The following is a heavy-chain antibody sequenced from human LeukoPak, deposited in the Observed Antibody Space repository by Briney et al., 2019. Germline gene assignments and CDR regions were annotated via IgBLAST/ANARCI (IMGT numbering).Heavy chain of an antibody. CDR3: ARTYYDFWSGYCIRDSSAQPPYY. Sequence: AASVKVSXKASGYTFTGYYMHWVRQAPGQGLEWMGWINPNSAGTNYAQKFQGRVTMTRDTSISTAYMELSRLRSDDTAVYYCARTYYDFWSGYCIRDSSAQPPYYWGQGTLVTVSS. J-gene: IGHJ4*02. D-gene: IGHD3-3*01. V-gene: IGHV1-2*02. CDR2: INPNSAGT. CDR1: GYTFTGYY.